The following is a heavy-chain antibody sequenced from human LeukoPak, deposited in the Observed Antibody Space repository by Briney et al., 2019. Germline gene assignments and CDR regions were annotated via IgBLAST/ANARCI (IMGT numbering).Heavy chain of an antibody. V-gene: IGHV3-21*04. CDR1: GFTFSSYE. CDR2: ISSSSSYI. J-gene: IGHJ4*02. D-gene: IGHD4-23*01. Sequence: GGSLRLSCAASGFTFSSYEMNWVRQAPGKGLEWVSSISSSSSYIYYADSVKGRFTISRDNAKNSLYLQMNSLRAEDTAVYYCARASLGGNPLDYWGQGTLVTVSS. CDR3: ARASLGGNPLDY.